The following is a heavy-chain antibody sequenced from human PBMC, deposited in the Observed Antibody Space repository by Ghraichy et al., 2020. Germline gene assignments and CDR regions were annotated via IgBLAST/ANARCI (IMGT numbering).Heavy chain of an antibody. D-gene: IGHD3-16*01. Sequence: GSLNISCTVSGASVSSGSYSWSWLRQSPGRGLEWIAYLYDSGPANYSPSLKSRVSVSIDTTKNQFSLKVTSVTAADAAVYYCASGLWSLLTSRPFDFWGQGTLVTVSS. V-gene: IGHV4-61*01. J-gene: IGHJ4*02. CDR3: ASGLWSLLTSRPFDF. CDR2: LYDSGPA. CDR1: GASVSSGSYS.